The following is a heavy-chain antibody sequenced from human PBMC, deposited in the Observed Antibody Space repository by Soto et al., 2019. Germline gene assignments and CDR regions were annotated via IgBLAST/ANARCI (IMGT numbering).Heavy chain of an antibody. CDR2: INAGNGNT. CDR3: ARSIVVVTSFDY. J-gene: IGHJ4*02. D-gene: IGHD3-22*01. V-gene: IGHV1-3*01. Sequence: ASVKVSCKASEYTFTSYAMHWVRQAPGQRLEWMGWINAGNGNTKYSQKFQGRVTITRDTSASTAYMELSSLRSEDTAVYYCARSIVVVTSFDYWGQGTLVTVS. CDR1: EYTFTSYA.